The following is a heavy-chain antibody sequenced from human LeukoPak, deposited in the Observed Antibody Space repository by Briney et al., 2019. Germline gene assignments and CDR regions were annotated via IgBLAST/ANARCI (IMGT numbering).Heavy chain of an antibody. V-gene: IGHV1-46*03. D-gene: IGHD1-26*01. Sequence: ASVKVSFKASGYTFTSYYMHWVRQAPGQGLEWVGIINPSGGSTSYAQKFQGRVTMTRDTSTSTVYMELSSLRSEDTAVYYCARAVGATLDAFDIWGQGTMVTVSS. J-gene: IGHJ3*02. CDR2: INPSGGST. CDR1: GYTFTSYY. CDR3: ARAVGATLDAFDI.